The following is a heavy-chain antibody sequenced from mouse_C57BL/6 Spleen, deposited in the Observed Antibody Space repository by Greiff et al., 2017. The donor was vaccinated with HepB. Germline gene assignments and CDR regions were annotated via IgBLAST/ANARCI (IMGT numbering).Heavy chain of an antibody. D-gene: IGHD1-2*01. V-gene: IGHV1-4*01. Sequence: QVHVKQSGAELARPGASVKMSCKASGYTFTSYTMHWVKQRPGQGLEWIGYINPSSGYTKYNQKFKDKATLTADKSSSTAYMQLSSLTSEDSAVYYCARSITTAAYWGQGTLVTVSA. CDR1: GYTFTSYT. J-gene: IGHJ3*01. CDR3: ARSITTAAY. CDR2: INPSSGYT.